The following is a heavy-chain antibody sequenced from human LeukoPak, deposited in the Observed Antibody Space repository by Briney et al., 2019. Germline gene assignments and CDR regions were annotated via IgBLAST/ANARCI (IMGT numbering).Heavy chain of an antibody. J-gene: IGHJ3*02. CDR3: ATDYGGNSGDAFDI. CDR2: INHSGST. D-gene: IGHD4-23*01. CDR1: GGPISSYY. V-gene: IGHV4-34*01. Sequence: SETLSLTCTVSGGPISSYYWSWIRQPPGKGLEWIGEINHSGSTNYNPSLKSRVTISVDTSKNQFSLKLSSVTAADTAVYYCATDYGGNSGDAFDIWGQGTMVTVSS.